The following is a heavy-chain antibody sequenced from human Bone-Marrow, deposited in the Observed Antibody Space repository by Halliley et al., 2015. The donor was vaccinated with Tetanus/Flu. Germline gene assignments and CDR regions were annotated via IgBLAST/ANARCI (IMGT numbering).Heavy chain of an antibody. J-gene: IGHJ4*02. CDR3: ASDSYGSGSYFDY. V-gene: IGHV3-53*01. Sequence: VSVIYSGGTTYHADSVKGRFTISRDTSKNTLSLQMNSLRAEDTAVYYCASDSYGSGSYFDYWGQGTLVTVSS. CDR2: IYSGGTT. D-gene: IGHD3-10*01.